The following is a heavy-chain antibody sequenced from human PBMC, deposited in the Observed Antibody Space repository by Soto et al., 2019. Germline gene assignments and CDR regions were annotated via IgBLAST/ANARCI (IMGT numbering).Heavy chain of an antibody. CDR3: AKVSWFGDGGY. D-gene: IGHD3-10*01. J-gene: IGHJ4*02. V-gene: IGHV3-23*01. CDR1: GFTFSTYS. Sequence: GGSLRLSCAASGFTFSTYSMSWVRQAPGKGLEWVSGMTGSGDRTSYADSVKGRFTISRDNSKNTLYLQMNSLRAEDTAVYYCAKVSWFGDGGYWGQGTLVTVSS. CDR2: MTGSGDRT.